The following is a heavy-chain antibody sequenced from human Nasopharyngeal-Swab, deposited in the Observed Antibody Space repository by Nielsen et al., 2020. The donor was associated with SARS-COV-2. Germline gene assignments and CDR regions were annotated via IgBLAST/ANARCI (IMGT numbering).Heavy chain of an antibody. CDR3: ARDYYDILTGYYRIDAFDI. V-gene: IGHV4-34*01. CDR1: GGSFSGYY. Sequence: ESLKISCAVYGGSFSGYYWSWIRQPPGKGLEWIGEINHSGSTNYNPSLKSRVTISVDTSKNQFSLKLSSVTAADTAVYYCARDYYDILTGYYRIDAFDIWGQGTMVTVSS. CDR2: INHSGST. D-gene: IGHD3-9*01. J-gene: IGHJ3*02.